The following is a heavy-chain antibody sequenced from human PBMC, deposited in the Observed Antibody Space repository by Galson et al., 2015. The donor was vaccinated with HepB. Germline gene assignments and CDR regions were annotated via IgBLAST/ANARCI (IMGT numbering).Heavy chain of an antibody. CDR3: ARGGRIAVAGIDH. Sequence: SVKVSCKVSGYPLTDLSMHWVRQAPGKGLEWMGGFDPEGGETVSAQKFQGRLIMTEDTSTRTVYMELRSLRSDDTAVYYCARGGRIAVAGIDHWGQGTLVTVSS. J-gene: IGHJ4*02. D-gene: IGHD6-19*01. CDR2: FDPEGGET. CDR1: GYPLTDLS. V-gene: IGHV1-24*01.